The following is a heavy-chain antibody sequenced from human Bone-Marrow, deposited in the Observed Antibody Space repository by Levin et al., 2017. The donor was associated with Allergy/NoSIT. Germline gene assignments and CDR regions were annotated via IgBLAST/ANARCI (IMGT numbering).Heavy chain of an antibody. J-gene: IGHJ3*02. V-gene: IGHV3-33*01. CDR1: GFTFSSYG. CDR2: IWYDGSNK. Sequence: GGSLRLSCAASGFTFSSYGMHWVRQAPGKGLEWVAVIWYDGSNKYYADSVKGRFTISRDNSKNTLYLQMNSLRAEDTAVYYCAGYCSGVSCYSDAFDIWGQGTMVTVSS. D-gene: IGHD2-15*01. CDR3: AGYCSGVSCYSDAFDI.